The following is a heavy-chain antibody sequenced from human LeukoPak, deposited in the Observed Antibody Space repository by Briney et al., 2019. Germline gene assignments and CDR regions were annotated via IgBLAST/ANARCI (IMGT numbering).Heavy chain of an antibody. CDR2: ISGSGGST. J-gene: IGHJ4*02. D-gene: IGHD3-22*01. V-gene: IGHV3-23*01. CDR1: GFTFSSYA. CDR3: VKYDSSGYYFDY. Sequence: SGGSLRLSCAASGFTFSSYAMSWVRQAPGKGLEWVSAISGSGGSTYYADSVKGRFTISRDNSENTLYLQMNSLRAEDTAVYYCVKYDSSGYYFDYWGQGTLVTVSS.